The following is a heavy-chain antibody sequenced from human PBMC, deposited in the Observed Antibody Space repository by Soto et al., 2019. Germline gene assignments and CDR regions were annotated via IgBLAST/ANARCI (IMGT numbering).Heavy chain of an antibody. CDR3: AHRRDYSGSWNEGTFDY. J-gene: IGHJ4*02. CDR2: IYWDDDK. D-gene: IGHD3-22*01. CDR1: GLSLTTRPAG. V-gene: IGHV2-5*02. Sequence: QITLTESGPTRVKPTQTLTLTCTFSGLSLTTRPAGVGWVRQPPGKAPEWLGFIYWDDDKRYSPSLKSRLTITQDTSRSQVVLTMTNMDPVDTASYYCAHRRDYSGSWNEGTFDYWGQGTPVTVSS.